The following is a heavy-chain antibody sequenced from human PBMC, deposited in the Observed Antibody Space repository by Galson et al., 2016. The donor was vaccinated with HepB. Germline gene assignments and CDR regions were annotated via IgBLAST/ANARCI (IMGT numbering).Heavy chain of an antibody. V-gene: IGHV6-1*01. CDR1: GDSVSSTSAA. CDR3: ALGWASCSSTSCFDY. J-gene: IGHJ4*02. D-gene: IGHD2-2*01. CDR2: TYYRSKWYN. Sequence: CAISGDSVSSTSAAWNWVRQSPSRGLEWLGRTYYRSKWYNDYAASVRSRITINPDTSRNQFSLQLNSVTPEDTAKYYCALGWASCSSTSCFDYWGQGALVTVSS.